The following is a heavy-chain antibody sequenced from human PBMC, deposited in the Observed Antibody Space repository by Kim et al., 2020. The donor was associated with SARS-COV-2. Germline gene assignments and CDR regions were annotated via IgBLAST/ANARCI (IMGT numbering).Heavy chain of an antibody. CDR1: GDSISSGYYY. V-gene: IGHV4-61*02. CDR3: ARAEYRYGYVGFFDY. Sequence: SETLSLTCTVSGDSISSGYYYWSWIRPPAGQGLEGIRRIYVPRSTNYNPSLKSPVTISIATSNKQFSLKVTHVAAADTAIYYCARAEYRYGYVGFFDYWGQGTLVSVSS. J-gene: IGHJ4*02. CDR2: IYVPRST. D-gene: IGHD5-18*01.